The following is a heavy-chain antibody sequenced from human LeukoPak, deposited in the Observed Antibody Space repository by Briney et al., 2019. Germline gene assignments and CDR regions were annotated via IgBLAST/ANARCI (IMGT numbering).Heavy chain of an antibody. CDR1: GFAFRSDA. J-gene: IGHJ2*01. CDR3: AKDYGALYWYFDL. V-gene: IGHV3-23*01. CDR2: ICGSGGST. Sequence: GGSLRLSCAASGFAFRSDAMSWVREAPGEGLECVSAICGSGGSTYYADSLKGRFTISRDNSKNTLYLQMNSLRADDTAVYYCAKDYGALYWYFDLWGRGTLVTVSS. D-gene: IGHD4-17*01.